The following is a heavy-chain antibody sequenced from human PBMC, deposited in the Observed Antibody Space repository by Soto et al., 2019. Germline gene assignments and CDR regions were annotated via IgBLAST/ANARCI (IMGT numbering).Heavy chain of an antibody. V-gene: IGHV4-39*01. CDR3: ASLGPDFWSALRWFDP. Sequence: SETLSLTCTVSGGSITSYDYYWGWIRQPPGKGLEWIGNFYYSGNTYYNPSLKSRLTMSVDTSKNQFSLELSSVTAADTAVYYCASLGPDFWSALRWFDPWGQGTLVTVSS. CDR1: GGSITSYDYY. CDR2: FYYSGNT. D-gene: IGHD3-3*01. J-gene: IGHJ5*02.